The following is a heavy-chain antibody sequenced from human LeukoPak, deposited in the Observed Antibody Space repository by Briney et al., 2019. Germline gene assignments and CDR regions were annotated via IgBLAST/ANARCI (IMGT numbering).Heavy chain of an antibody. J-gene: IGHJ6*02. CDR2: IKPNSGGT. CDR3: ARDTDDFWSGGMDV. CDR1: GYTFTGYY. Sequence: EASVKVSCKASGYTFTGYYMHWVRQAPGQGLEWMGWIKPNSGGTNYAQKFQGRVTMTRDTSISTAYMELSRLRSDDTAVYYCARDTDDFWSGGMDVWGQGTTVTVSS. V-gene: IGHV1-2*02. D-gene: IGHD3-3*01.